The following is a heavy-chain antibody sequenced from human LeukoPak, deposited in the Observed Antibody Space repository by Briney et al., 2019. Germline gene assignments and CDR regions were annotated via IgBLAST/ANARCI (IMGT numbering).Heavy chain of an antibody. CDR2: ICYSGST. Sequence: SETLSLTCTVSGGSISSSSYYWGWIRQPPGKGLEWIGSICYSGSTYYNPSLKSRVTISVDTSKNQFSLKLSSVTAADTAVYYCARGHYSNYYFDYWGQGTLVTVSS. CDR3: ARGHYSNYYFDY. V-gene: IGHV4-39*01. D-gene: IGHD4-11*01. CDR1: GGSISSSSYY. J-gene: IGHJ4*02.